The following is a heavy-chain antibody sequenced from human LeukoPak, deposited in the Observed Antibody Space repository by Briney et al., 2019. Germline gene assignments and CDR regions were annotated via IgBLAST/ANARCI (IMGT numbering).Heavy chain of an antibody. V-gene: IGHV4-61*02. Sequence: PSQTLSLTCTVSGGSISSGSYYWSWIRQPAGKGLEGIGRIYTSGSTNYNPSLNSRVTISVDTSKNQFSLKLSSVTAADTAVYYCARGWGARFDYWGQGTLVTVSS. CDR1: GGSISSGSYY. D-gene: IGHD3-16*01. J-gene: IGHJ4*02. CDR2: IYTSGST. CDR3: ARGWGARFDY.